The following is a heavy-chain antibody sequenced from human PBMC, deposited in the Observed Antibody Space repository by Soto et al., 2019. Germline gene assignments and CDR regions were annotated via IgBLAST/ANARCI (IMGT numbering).Heavy chain of an antibody. D-gene: IGHD4-17*01. CDR1: GGSISSYY. CDR3: ARVVPYGDYVFFDY. J-gene: IGHJ4*02. V-gene: IGHV4-59*01. Sequence: QVQLQESGPGLVKPSETLSLTCTVSGGSISSYYWSWIRQPPGKGLELVGYIYYSVSTNYNPSLKSRVTISVDTSKNQFSLKLSSVTAADTAVYYCARVVPYGDYVFFDYWGQGTLVTVSS. CDR2: IYYSVST.